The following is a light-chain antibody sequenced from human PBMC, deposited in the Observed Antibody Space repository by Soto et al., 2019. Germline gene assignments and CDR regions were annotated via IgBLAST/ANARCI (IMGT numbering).Light chain of an antibody. CDR3: QQYDTYPRT. CDR2: KAS. Sequence: DIQMTQSPSSVSASVGDSVTITCRASQGISAWLAWYQQKPGKAPKLLIFKASTLESGVPSRFSGSGSGTEFTLNISSLQPDDFATYHCQQYDTYPRTFGQGTKVDIK. J-gene: IGKJ1*01. CDR1: QGISAW. V-gene: IGKV1-5*03.